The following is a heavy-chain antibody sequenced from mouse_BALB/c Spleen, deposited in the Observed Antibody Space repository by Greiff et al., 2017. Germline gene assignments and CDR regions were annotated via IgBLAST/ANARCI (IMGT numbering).Heavy chain of an antibody. D-gene: IGHD1-1*01. CDR2: ISYSGST. Sequence: EVMLVESGPGLVKPSQSLSLTCTVTGYSITSDYAWNWIRQFPGNKLEWMGYISYSGSTSYNPSLKSRISITRDTSKNQFFLQLNSVTTEDTATYYCAYYYGSWFAYWGQGTLVTVSA. J-gene: IGHJ3*01. V-gene: IGHV3-2*02. CDR1: GYSITSDYA. CDR3: AYYYGSWFAY.